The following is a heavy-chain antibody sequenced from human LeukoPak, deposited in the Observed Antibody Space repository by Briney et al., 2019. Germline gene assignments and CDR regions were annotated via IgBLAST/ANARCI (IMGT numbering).Heavy chain of an antibody. CDR1: GFTFSSCG. V-gene: IGHV3-30*18. J-gene: IGHJ4*02. CDR3: AKEKYRGYSYGSGDY. Sequence: GRPLRLSCAASGFTFSSCGMHWVRQAPGKGLQWVAAISYDGSNKYYADSVKGRFTVSRDNSKNTLYLQMNSLRGEDTAVYYCAKEKYRGYSYGSGDYWGQGTLVTVSS. CDR2: ISYDGSNK. D-gene: IGHD5-18*01.